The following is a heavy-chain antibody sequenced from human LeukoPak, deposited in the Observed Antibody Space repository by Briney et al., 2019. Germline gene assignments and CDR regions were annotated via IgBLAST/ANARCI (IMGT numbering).Heavy chain of an antibody. CDR2: VVTTTT. J-gene: IGHJ4*02. V-gene: IGHV4-4*07. D-gene: IGHD6-19*01. Sequence: PSETLSLTCTVSGSSISTYSWTWVRQSTGKGQEWIGSVVTTTTNYSPALRSRVAISVHTSKNQFSLRLESVTTADTAVYYCARDTTVASGMQFWGQGALVTVSS. CDR1: GSSISTYS. CDR3: ARDTTVASGMQF.